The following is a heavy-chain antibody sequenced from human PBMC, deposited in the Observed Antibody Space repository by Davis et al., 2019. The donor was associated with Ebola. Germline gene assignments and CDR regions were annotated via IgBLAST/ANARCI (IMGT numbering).Heavy chain of an antibody. V-gene: IGHV4-38-2*01. CDR2: IYYSGST. J-gene: IGHJ5*02. CDR3: ARGRTVGAPLFDP. D-gene: IGHD1-26*01. Sequence: ESLKISCAASGFIFNEHFMSWVRQGPGKGLEWIGSIYYSGSTYYNPSLKSRVSISVDTSKNQFSLTLSSLTAADTAVYYCARGRTVGAPLFDPWGQGTLVTVSS. CDR1: GFIFNEHF.